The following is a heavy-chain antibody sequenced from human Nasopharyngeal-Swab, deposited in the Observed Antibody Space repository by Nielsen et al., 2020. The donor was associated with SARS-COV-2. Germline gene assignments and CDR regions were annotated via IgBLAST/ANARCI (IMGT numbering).Heavy chain of an antibody. CDR3: ARDIVVVPAARGSWFDP. D-gene: IGHD2-2*01. Sequence: ASVKVSCKASGYTFTSYYMHWVRQAPGQGLEWMGIINPSGGSTSYAQKFQSRVTMTRDTSTSTVYMELSSLRSEDTAVYYCARDIVVVPAARGSWFDPWGQGTLVTVSS. V-gene: IGHV1-46*01. CDR2: INPSGGST. CDR1: GYTFTSYY. J-gene: IGHJ5*02.